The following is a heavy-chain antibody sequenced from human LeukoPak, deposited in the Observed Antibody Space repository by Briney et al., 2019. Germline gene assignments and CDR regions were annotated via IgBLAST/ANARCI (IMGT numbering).Heavy chain of an antibody. V-gene: IGHV3-30*02. J-gene: IGHJ4*02. CDR2: LRYDGTDK. CDR3: ARALNFWSGYYFDY. D-gene: IGHD3-3*01. Sequence: GGSLRLSCVASGFTFSTYAMHWVRQAPGKGLEWVAFLRYDGTDKYYADSVKGRFTISRDNSKNTLYLQMNSLRAEDTAVYYCARALNFWSGYYFDYWGQGTLVTVSS. CDR1: GFTFSTYA.